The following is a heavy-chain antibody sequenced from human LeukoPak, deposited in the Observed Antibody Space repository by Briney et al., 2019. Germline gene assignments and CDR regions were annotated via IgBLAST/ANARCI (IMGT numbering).Heavy chain of an antibody. J-gene: IGHJ4*02. CDR2: IYPGDSDT. CDR3: ARPPANYYGSGSYYSY. D-gene: IGHD3-10*01. CDR1: GYSFTSYW. V-gene: IGHV5-51*01. Sequence: GESLKISCKGSGYSFTSYWIGGVRQIPGKGLEGMGIIYPGDSDTRYSPSFQGQVTISADKSISTAYLQWSSLKASDTAMYYCARPPANYYGSGSYYSYWGQGTLVTVSS.